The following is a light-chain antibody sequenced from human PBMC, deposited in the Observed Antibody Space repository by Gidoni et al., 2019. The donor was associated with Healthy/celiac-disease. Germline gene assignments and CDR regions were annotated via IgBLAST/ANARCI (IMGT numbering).Light chain of an antibody. V-gene: IGLV1-40*01. CDR3: QSYDSSLSGQGV. CDR1: SSNIGAGYD. J-gene: IGLJ2*01. Sequence: QSVLTQPPSVSGAPGQSVTIPCTGSSSNIGAGYDGHWYQQLPGTAPKLPIYGNSNRPSGVPDRFSGSKSGTSASLAITGLQAEDEADYYCQSYDSSLSGQGVFGGGTKLTVL. CDR2: GNS.